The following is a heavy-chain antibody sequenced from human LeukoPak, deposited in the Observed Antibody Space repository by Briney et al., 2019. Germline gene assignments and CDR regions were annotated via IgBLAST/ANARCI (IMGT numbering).Heavy chain of an antibody. J-gene: IGHJ4*02. V-gene: IGHV4-59*01. CDR1: GGSISTYY. D-gene: IGHD6-6*01. Sequence: PSETLSLTCTVSGGSISTYYWSWIRQPPGKGLEWLGYIFYTGSTNYNPSLKSRVTMSIDTSKNQFSLKLSSVTAADTAVYYCTRTYSSSSIDYWGQRALVTVSS. CDR2: IFYTGST. CDR3: TRTYSSSSIDY.